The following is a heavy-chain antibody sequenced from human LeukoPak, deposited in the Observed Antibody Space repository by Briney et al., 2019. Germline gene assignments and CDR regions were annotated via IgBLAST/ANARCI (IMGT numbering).Heavy chain of an antibody. CDR1: GFTFSSYW. D-gene: IGHD2-2*01. V-gene: IGHV3-7*01. Sequence: PGGSLRLSCAASGFTFSSYWMSWVRQAPGKGLEWVANTKQDGSEKYYVDSVKGRFTISRDNAKNSLYLQMNSLRAEDTAVYYCAREARVPAAMGGYFDYWGQGTLVTVSS. CDR2: TKQDGSEK. J-gene: IGHJ4*02. CDR3: AREARVPAAMGGYFDY.